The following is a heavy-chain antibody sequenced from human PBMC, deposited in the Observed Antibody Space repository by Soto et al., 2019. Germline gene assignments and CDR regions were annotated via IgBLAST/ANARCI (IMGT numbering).Heavy chain of an antibody. J-gene: IGHJ5*02. CDR2: IWYDGSNK. D-gene: IGHD6-13*01. CDR3: AGDQAAAALRNWFDP. Sequence: PGGSLRLSCAASGFTFSSYGMHWVRQAPGKGLEWVAVIWYDGSNKYYADSVKGRFTISRDNSKNTLYLQMNSLRAEDTAVYYCAGDQAAAALRNWFDPWGQGTLVTVSS. CDR1: GFTFSSYG. V-gene: IGHV3-33*01.